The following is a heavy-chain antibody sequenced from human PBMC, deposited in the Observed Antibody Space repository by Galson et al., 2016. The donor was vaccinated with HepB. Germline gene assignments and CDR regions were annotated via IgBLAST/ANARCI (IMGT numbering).Heavy chain of an antibody. CDR1: GYTFTSYD. CDR3: ARAFRSSTVAARVFDP. J-gene: IGHJ5*02. Sequence: SVKVSCKAFGYTFTSYDINWVRQAGGQGLEWMGWMNPNSGYTGYPQKFQDRVTMTRNTSITTAYMELTGLTSEDTAVYYCARAFRSSTVAARVFDPWSQGTLVTVSS. CDR2: MNPNSGYT. V-gene: IGHV1-8*01. D-gene: IGHD6-6*01.